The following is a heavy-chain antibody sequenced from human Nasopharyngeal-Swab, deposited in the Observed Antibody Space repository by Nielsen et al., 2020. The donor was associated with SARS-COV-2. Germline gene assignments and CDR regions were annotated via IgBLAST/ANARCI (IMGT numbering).Heavy chain of an antibody. CDR1: GGSISSGTYY. D-gene: IGHD5-18*01. V-gene: IGHV4-61*02. Sequence: LRLSCTVSGGSISSGTYYWSWIRQPAGKGLEWIGRIYSSGNSNYNPSLKSRVTISVDTSKNQFSLKLSSVTAADTAVYYCARGQLWLDYWGQGTLVTVSS. CDR2: IYSSGNS. CDR3: ARGQLWLDY. J-gene: IGHJ4*02.